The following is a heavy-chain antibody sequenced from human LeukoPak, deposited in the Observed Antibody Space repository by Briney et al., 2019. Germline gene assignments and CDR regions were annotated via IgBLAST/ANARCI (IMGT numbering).Heavy chain of an antibody. CDR1: GGSISSYY. V-gene: IGHV4-59*12. D-gene: IGHD6-19*01. CDR3: ARGGRGSSGWFRLYYYMDV. J-gene: IGHJ6*03. CDR2: IYYSGST. Sequence: SETLSLTCTVSGGSISSYYWSWIRQPPGKGLEWIGYIYYSGSTNYNPSLKSRVTISVDTSKNQFSLKLSSVTAADTAVYYCARGGRGSSGWFRLYYYMDVWGKGTTVTVSS.